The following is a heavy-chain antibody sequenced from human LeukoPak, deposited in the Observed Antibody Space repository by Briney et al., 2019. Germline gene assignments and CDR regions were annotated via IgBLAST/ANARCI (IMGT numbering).Heavy chain of an antibody. V-gene: IGHV3-23*01. D-gene: IGHD1-1*01. CDR2: ISTSGEST. CDR3: AKGRSIWNDAPLDA. J-gene: IGHJ5*02. CDR1: GFTFSSYA. Sequence: PGGSLRLSCAASGFTFSSYAMSWVRQAPGKGLEWVSGISTSGESTYYADSVKGRFTTSGDNSKSTLSLQMNSLRAEDTAVYYCAKGRSIWNDAPLDAWGQGTLVTVSS.